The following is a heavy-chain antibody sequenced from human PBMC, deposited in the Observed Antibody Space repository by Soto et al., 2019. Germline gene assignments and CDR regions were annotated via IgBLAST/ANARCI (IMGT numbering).Heavy chain of an antibody. D-gene: IGHD3-10*01. CDR1: GFTVSSHY. J-gene: IGHJ3*02. CDR2: IYNSGTS. CDR3: ERGTWIVRGLIPDAFDI. V-gene: IGHV3-66*01. Sequence: EVQLVESGGGLVQPGGSLRLSCAASGFTVSSHYINWVRQAPGKGLDWVSVIYNSGTSFYADSVKGRFTVSRDTAKNSVFIQMSSLRAEDTAVYFCERGTWIVRGLIPDAFDIWGQGTMVTVSS.